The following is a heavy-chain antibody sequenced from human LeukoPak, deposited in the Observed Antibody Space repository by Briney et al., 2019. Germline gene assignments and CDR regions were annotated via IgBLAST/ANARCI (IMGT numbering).Heavy chain of an antibody. CDR3: AREGDGYTGPFDY. D-gene: IGHD5-24*01. V-gene: IGHV3-23*01. CDR1: GFTFSSNG. CDR2: ISCSGGST. J-gene: IGHJ4*02. Sequence: GSPRLPCAASGFTFSSNGMSWVRRAPGKGLEWGLAISCSGGSTYYADSVKGRFTISRDNARNSLYLEMNSLRDEDAAVYCCAREGDGYTGPFDYWGQGTLVTVSS.